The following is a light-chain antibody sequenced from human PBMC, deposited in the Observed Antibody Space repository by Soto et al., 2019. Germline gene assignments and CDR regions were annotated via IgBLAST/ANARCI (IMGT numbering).Light chain of an antibody. V-gene: IGKV3-15*01. Sequence: EIVITQSPATLSVSPGERATLSFRASQSISSTVAWYQQKPGQAPRLLIYAASTRARGIPARFSGSGSGTEFTLSISSLQSEDFAVYYCQQYNNWPRTFGQGTKVDIK. CDR1: QSISST. CDR3: QQYNNWPRT. J-gene: IGKJ1*01. CDR2: AAS.